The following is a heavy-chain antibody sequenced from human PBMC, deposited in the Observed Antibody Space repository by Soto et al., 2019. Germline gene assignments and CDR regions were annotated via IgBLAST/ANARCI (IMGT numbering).Heavy chain of an antibody. D-gene: IGHD3-10*01. V-gene: IGHV3-9*01. Sequence: EVQLVESGGGLVQPGRSLRLSCVASGVTLKDYAMHWVRQATGRGLEWVSGIYWNSDRIGYGVSVKGRFTISRDNAKNSLYLDTNRLRAEDTAGYYCGKDISAGGMDVWGKGTTVTVSS. CDR1: GVTLKDYA. J-gene: IGHJ6*03. CDR2: IYWNSDRI. CDR3: GKDISAGGMDV.